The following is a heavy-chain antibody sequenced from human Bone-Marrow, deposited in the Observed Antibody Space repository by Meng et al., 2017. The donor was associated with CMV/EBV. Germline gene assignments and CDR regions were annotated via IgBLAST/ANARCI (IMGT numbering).Heavy chain of an antibody. Sequence: GVSLRLYCAASGLTFSSYEMNWVRQAPGKGLEWVSYISSSGSTIYSADSVKGRFTISRDNAKNSLYLQMNSLRAEDTAVYYCARGDDFWSGYYYFDYWGQGTLVTVSS. CDR2: ISSSGSTI. V-gene: IGHV3-48*03. J-gene: IGHJ4*02. CDR1: GLTFSSYE. CDR3: ARGDDFWSGYYYFDY. D-gene: IGHD3-3*01.